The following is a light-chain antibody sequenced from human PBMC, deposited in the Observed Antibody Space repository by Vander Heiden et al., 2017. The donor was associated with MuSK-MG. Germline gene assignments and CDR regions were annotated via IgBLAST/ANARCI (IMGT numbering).Light chain of an antibody. CDR2: AAS. CDR3: QQSYNSPRT. J-gene: IGKJ4*01. V-gene: IGKV1-39*01. Sequence: DIQMTQSLFSLSASVGDRVTITCRASQSISSYLNWYQQKPGKAPKLLIYAASNLQSGVPSRFSGSGSGTDFTLTISSLQPEDFATYYCQQSYNSPRTFGGGTKVEIK. CDR1: QSISSY.